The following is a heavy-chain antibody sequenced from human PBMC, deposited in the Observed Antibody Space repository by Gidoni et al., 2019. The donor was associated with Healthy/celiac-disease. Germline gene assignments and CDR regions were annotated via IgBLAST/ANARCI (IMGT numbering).Heavy chain of an antibody. D-gene: IGHD5-18*01. Sequence: QVQLQQWGAGLLKPSETLSLTCAVHGGSFSGYYWSWIRQPPGKGLEWIGEINHSGSTNYNPSLKSRVTISVDTSKNQFSLKLSSVTAADTAVYYCARGGGGYSYVWGQGTLVTVSS. CDR1: GGSFSGYY. CDR2: INHSGST. J-gene: IGHJ4*02. CDR3: ARGGGGYSYV. V-gene: IGHV4-34*01.